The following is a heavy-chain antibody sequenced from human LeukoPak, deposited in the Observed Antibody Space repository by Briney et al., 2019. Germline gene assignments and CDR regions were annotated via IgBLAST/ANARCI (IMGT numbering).Heavy chain of an antibody. J-gene: IGHJ4*02. V-gene: IGHV4-34*01. Sequence: PSETLSLTCAVYGGSFSGYYWSWIRQPPGKGLEWIGEINHSGSTNYNPSLKSRATISVDTSKNQFSLKLSSVTAADTAVYYCAGDYNISPGNFDCWGQGTLVTVSS. CDR1: GGSFSGYY. CDR3: AGDYNISPGNFDC. CDR2: INHSGST. D-gene: IGHD1-14*01.